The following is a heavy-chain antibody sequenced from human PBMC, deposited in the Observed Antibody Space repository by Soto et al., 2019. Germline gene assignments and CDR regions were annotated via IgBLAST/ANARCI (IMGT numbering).Heavy chain of an antibody. J-gene: IGHJ5*02. CDR2: IYYSGST. Sequence: PSETLSLTCTVSGGSISSYYWSWIRQPPGKGLEWIGYIYYSGSTNYNPSLKSRVTISVDTSKNQFSLKLSSVTAADTAVYYCARGDIYSSGWFDPWGQGTLVTVSS. V-gene: IGHV4-59*01. CDR1: GGSISSYY. CDR3: ARGDIYSSGWFDP. D-gene: IGHD4-4*01.